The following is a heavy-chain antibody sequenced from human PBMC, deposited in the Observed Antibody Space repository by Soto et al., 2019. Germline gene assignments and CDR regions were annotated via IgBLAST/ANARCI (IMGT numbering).Heavy chain of an antibody. CDR3: ATLNSYGSDY. J-gene: IGHJ4*02. D-gene: IGHD5-18*01. V-gene: IGHV3-74*01. CDR2: INGDGSST. Sequence: PVGSLILSYTASGVNFSGYGVHWVRQVAGEGLVWVSEINGDGSSTIYADSVKGRFTISRDNAKNTLYLQMNSLRAEDSAVYYCATLNSYGSDYWGQGTLVTGSS. CDR1: GVNFSGYG.